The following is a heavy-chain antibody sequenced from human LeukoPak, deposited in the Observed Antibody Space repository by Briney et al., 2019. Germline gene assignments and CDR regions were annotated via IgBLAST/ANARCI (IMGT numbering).Heavy chain of an antibody. D-gene: IGHD3-3*01. CDR1: GGSISSGGYY. V-gene: IGHV4-31*03. CDR3: ARSLRITILYNWFDP. J-gene: IGHJ5*02. Sequence: TLSLTCTVSGGSISSGGYYWSWIRQHPGKGLEWIGYIYYSGSTYYNPSLKSRVTISVDTSKNQFSLKLSSVTAADTAVYYCARSLRITILYNWFDPWGQGTLVTVSS. CDR2: IYYSGST.